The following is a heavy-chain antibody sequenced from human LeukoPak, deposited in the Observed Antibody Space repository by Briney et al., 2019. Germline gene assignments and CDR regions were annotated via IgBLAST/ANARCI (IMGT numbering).Heavy chain of an antibody. Sequence: SETLSLTCTVSGGSLGSYFWSWIRQSPGKGLEWIGYVYSSGFTDYNPSLKSRVTISVATFTNQFSLSLRSVTAADTAQYYCARHHGSWTDWYFDLWGRGTLVIVSP. V-gene: IGHV4-59*08. D-gene: IGHD6-13*01. CDR3: ARHHGSWTDWYFDL. CDR1: GGSLGSYF. CDR2: VYSSGFT. J-gene: IGHJ2*01.